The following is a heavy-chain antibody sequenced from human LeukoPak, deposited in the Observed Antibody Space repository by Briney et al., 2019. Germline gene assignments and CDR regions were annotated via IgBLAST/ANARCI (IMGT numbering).Heavy chain of an antibody. V-gene: IGHV7-4-1*02. CDR1: GYTFTSYA. Sequence: GASVKVSCKASGYTFTSYAMNWVRQAPGQGLEWMGWINTNTGNPTYAQGFTGRFVFSLDTSVSTAYLQISSLKAEDTAVYYCARREYYDILTALENWFDPWGQGTLVTVSS. J-gene: IGHJ5*02. D-gene: IGHD3-9*01. CDR3: ARREYYDILTALENWFDP. CDR2: INTNTGNP.